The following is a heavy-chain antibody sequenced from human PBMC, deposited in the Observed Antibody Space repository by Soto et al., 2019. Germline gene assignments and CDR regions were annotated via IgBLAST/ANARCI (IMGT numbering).Heavy chain of an antibody. V-gene: IGHV4-34*01. Sequence: SETLSLTCAVYGGSLSGYYWSWIRQPPGKGLEWIGEINHSGSTNYNPSLKSRVTISVDTSKNQFSLKLSSVTAADTAVYYCARGRYREWLVFDYWGQGALVTVSS. J-gene: IGHJ4*02. CDR1: GGSLSGYY. CDR2: INHSGST. CDR3: ARGRYREWLVFDY. D-gene: IGHD6-19*01.